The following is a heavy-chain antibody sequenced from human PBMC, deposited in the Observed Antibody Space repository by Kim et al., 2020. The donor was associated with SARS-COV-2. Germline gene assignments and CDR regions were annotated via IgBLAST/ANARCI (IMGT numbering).Heavy chain of an antibody. V-gene: IGHV3-23*01. CDR2: ISASGVT. D-gene: IGHD2-2*01. J-gene: IGHJ4*02. CDR3: ATRPCDGGYAPWDY. CDR1: GFTLSTCA. Sequence: GGSLRLSCVASGFTLSTCAMTWVRQAPGKGLEWVSSISASGVTYYADSVKGRFTVSRDSSKNTLDLQMNSLRAEDTALYYCATRPCDGGYAPWDYWGQGTLVTVSS.